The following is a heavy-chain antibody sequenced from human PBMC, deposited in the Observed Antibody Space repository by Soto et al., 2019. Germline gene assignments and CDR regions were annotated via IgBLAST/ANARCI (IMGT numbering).Heavy chain of an antibody. CDR3: AHRSSLTRFGTSGYIFDR. V-gene: IGHV2-5*01. D-gene: IGHD3-22*01. CDR1: GFSLTTTGEG. Sequence: SGPTLVNPTHTLTQTCAFSGFSLTTTGEGVAWIRQSPRKALEWLALIYWNDDTRHRPSMKSRLNATRENSQDQGVLTRTNMDPVDSGTYFCAHRSSLTRFGTSGYIFDRLGQGTPVTVSS. J-gene: IGHJ4*02. CDR2: IYWNDDT.